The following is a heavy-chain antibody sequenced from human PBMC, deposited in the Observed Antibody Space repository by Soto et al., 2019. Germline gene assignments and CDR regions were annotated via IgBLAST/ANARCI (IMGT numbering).Heavy chain of an antibody. D-gene: IGHD6-6*01. Sequence: SLKVSWKASGYTFTVYYRHWVRQAPGQGLEWMGWISPNSGGTNFAHKFQGRVTMTTDTSINTAYMELSRLTYDDTAVYYCARDRVPFSSSSGHYYYGMDVWGQGTTVTVSS. CDR2: ISPNSGGT. CDR1: GYTFTVYY. V-gene: IGHV1-2*02. CDR3: ARDRVPFSSSSGHYYYGMDV. J-gene: IGHJ6*02.